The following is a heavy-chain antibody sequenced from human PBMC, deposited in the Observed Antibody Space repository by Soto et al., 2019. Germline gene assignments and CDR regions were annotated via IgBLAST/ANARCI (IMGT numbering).Heavy chain of an antibody. CDR3: GRISSYGDYAY. Sequence: SETLSLTCTISGGSISGYYWTWIRQSPGKGLEYIGYIYSGNTNYNPSLNSRVTISVDTSKNQFSLKLSSVTAADTAVYYCGRISSYGDYAYWGQGTLVTVSS. CDR2: IYSGNT. V-gene: IGHV4-59*08. CDR1: GGSISGYY. J-gene: IGHJ4*02. D-gene: IGHD4-17*01.